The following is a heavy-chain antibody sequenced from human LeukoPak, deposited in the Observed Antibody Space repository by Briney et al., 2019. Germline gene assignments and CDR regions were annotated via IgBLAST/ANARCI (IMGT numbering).Heavy chain of an antibody. CDR1: GFTFSSYT. CDR2: ISTSSSYI. J-gene: IGHJ3*02. CDR3: ARHRNGGSQDDAFDI. Sequence: GGSLRLSCAASGFTFSSYTMNWVRQAPGKGLEWVSSISTSSSYIYFADSVKGRFTISRDNAKNSLSLQMNSLRADDTAVYYCARHRNGGSQDDAFDIWGQGTMVTVSS. V-gene: IGHV3-21*01. D-gene: IGHD2-15*01.